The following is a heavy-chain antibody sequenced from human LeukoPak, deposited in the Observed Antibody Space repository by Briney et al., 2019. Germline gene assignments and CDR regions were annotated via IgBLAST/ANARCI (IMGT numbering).Heavy chain of an antibody. CDR2: MNPNSGNT. Sequence: ASVRVSCKASGYTFTAYYMHWVRQATGQGLEWMGWMNPNSGNTGYAQKFQGRVTMTRNTSISTAYMELSSLRSEDTAVYYCARRWGDFWSGYFYYYYYGMDVWGQGTTVTVSS. J-gene: IGHJ6*02. D-gene: IGHD3-3*01. CDR1: GYTFTAYY. CDR3: ARRWGDFWSGYFYYYYYGMDV. V-gene: IGHV1-8*02.